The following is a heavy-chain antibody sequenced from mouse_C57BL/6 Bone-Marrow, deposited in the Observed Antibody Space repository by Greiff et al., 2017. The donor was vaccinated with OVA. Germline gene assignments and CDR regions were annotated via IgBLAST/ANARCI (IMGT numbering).Heavy chain of an antibody. Sequence: VQLQQSGTVLARPGASVKMSCKTSGYTFTSYWMHWVKQRPGQGLEWIGAIYPGNSDTSYNQKFKGKAKLTAVTSASTAYMKLSSLTNEDSAVYYCTREYYYGSSYPYYFDDWGQGTTLTVSS. D-gene: IGHD1-1*01. V-gene: IGHV1-5*01. CDR2: IYPGNSDT. CDR3: TREYYYGSSYPYYFDD. J-gene: IGHJ2*01. CDR1: GYTFTSYW.